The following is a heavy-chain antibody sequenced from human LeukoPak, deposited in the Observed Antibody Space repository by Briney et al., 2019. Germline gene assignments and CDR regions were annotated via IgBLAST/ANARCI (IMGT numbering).Heavy chain of an antibody. CDR3: ARGGYLGPIDY. J-gene: IGHJ4*02. CDR1: GGSISSSSYY. Sequence: NPSETLSLTCTVSGGSISSSSYYWGWIRQPPGKGLEWIGEIYHSGNTNYNPSLRSRVTISVDKSKNQFSLKLSSVTAADTAVYYCARGGYLGPIDYWGQGTLVTVSS. CDR2: IYHSGNT. D-gene: IGHD3-22*01. V-gene: IGHV4-39*07.